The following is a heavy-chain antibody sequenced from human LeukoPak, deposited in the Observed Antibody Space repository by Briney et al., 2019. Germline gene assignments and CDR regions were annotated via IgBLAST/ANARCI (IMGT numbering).Heavy chain of an antibody. CDR2: IYSGGGT. CDR1: GFTISSNY. Sequence: PGGSLRLSCAASGFTISSNYMTWVRQAPGKGLEWVSIIYSGGGTYYADSVKGRFTISRDNSKNTLYLQINSLRDEDTAVYYCANLPRGAYWGQGTLVTVSS. V-gene: IGHV3-53*01. D-gene: IGHD3-10*01. CDR3: ANLPRGAY. J-gene: IGHJ4*02.